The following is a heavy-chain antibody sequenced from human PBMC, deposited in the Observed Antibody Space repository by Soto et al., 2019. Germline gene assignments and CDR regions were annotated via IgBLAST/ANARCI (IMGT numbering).Heavy chain of an antibody. Sequence: QVQLVESGGGVVQPGRSLRLSCAASGFTLSSYSMHWVRQAPGKGLEWVGVISYAGNKKYYRDSVKGRFSISRDTSNNTVHLQMNSLRPEDTGVYYCARSVAVAGLDYWGQGSLVTVSS. CDR2: ISYAGNKK. V-gene: IGHV3-30-3*01. CDR3: ARSVAVAGLDY. J-gene: IGHJ4*02. CDR1: GFTLSSYS. D-gene: IGHD6-19*01.